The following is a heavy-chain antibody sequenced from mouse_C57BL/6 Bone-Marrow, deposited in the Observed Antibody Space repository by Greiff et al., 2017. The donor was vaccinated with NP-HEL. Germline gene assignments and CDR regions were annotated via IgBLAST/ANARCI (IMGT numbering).Heavy chain of an antibody. V-gene: IGHV1-26*01. CDR1: GYTFTDYY. CDR2: INPNNGGT. J-gene: IGHJ1*03. Sequence: EVQLQQSGPELVKPGASVKISCKASGYTFTDYYMNWVKQSHGKSLEWIGDINPNNGGTSYNQKFKGKATLTVDKSSSTAYMELRSLTSEDSAVYYCAREEYYGSSEGGWYFDVWGTGTTVTVSS. D-gene: IGHD1-1*01. CDR3: AREEYYGSSEGGWYFDV.